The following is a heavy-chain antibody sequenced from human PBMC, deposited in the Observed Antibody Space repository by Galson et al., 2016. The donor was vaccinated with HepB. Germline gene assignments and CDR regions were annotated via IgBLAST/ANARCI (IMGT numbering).Heavy chain of an antibody. Sequence: SETLSLTCTVSGDSISSSFWGWIRQPAGKRLEWIGRISPSGSTDSNPSLKSRVTMSLDTSKKRLSLKMTSVTAADTAMYFCARDLKAVPGAEEYDAFDIWGQGTLVTVSS. D-gene: IGHD4/OR15-4a*01. CDR3: ARDLKAVPGAEEYDAFDI. J-gene: IGHJ3*02. CDR1: GDSISSSF. V-gene: IGHV4-4*07. CDR2: ISPSGST.